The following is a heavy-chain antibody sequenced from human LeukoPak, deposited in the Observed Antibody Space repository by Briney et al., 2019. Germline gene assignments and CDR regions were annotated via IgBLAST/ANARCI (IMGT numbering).Heavy chain of an antibody. CDR3: ARAGVAYLAGGYWFDP. V-gene: IGHV1-46*01. CDR1: GYTFTSYY. Sequence: GASVKVSCKASGYTFTSYYMHWVRQAPGQGLEWMGIINPSGGSTSYAQKFQGRVTMTRDMSTSTVYMELSSLRSEDTAVYYCARAGVAYLAGGYWFDPWGQGTLVTVSS. CDR2: INPSGGST. J-gene: IGHJ5*02. D-gene: IGHD2-8*02.